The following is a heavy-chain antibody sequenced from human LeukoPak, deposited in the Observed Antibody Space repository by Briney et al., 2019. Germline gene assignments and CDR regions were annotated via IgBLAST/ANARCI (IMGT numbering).Heavy chain of an antibody. CDR2: IIPNSGDT. J-gene: IGHJ5*02. CDR3: ARGPRSYYGSGSYTWFDP. CDR1: GYSFTGYY. Sequence: ASLKLSCKASGYSFTGYYMHCVRQAPGQALDRMVRIIPNSGDTNYAQKFQGRVTRTRDTSISTAYMELRRLRSDDTAVYYCARGPRSYYGSGSYTWFDPWGQGTLVTVSS. D-gene: IGHD3-10*01. V-gene: IGHV1-2*06.